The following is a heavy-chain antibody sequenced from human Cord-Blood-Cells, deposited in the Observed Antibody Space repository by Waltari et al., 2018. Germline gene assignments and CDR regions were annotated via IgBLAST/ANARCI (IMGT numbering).Heavy chain of an antibody. V-gene: IGHV4-34*01. CDR1: GGSFSGYY. CDR2: INHSGST. CDR3: ARVPGIAAAGTGSYYFDY. D-gene: IGHD6-13*01. Sequence: QVQLQQWGAGLLKPSETLSLTCAVYGGSFSGYYWSWSRQPPGKGLEWIGEINHSGSTNYNPSLKSRVTISVDTSKNQFSLKLSSVTAADTAVYYCARVPGIAAAGTGSYYFDYWGQGTLVTVSS. J-gene: IGHJ4*02.